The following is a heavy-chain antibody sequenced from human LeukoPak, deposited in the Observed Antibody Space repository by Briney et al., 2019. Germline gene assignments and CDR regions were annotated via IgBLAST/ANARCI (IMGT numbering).Heavy chain of an antibody. CDR3: ARVSVRGVKSGPLDY. V-gene: IGHV4-39*07. D-gene: IGHD3-10*01. CDR1: GGSISSSSYY. CDR2: IYYSGST. J-gene: IGHJ4*02. Sequence: SETLSLTCTVSGGSISSSSYYWGWIRQPPGKGLEWIGSIYYSGSTYYNPSLKSRVTISVDRSKNQFSLKLSSVTAADTAVYYCARVSVRGVKSGPLDYWGQGTLVTVSS.